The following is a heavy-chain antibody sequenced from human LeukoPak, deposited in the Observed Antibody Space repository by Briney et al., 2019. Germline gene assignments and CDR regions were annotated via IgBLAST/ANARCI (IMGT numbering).Heavy chain of an antibody. V-gene: IGHV4-34*01. CDR2: INHSGST. CDR3: AREGEGRYFDSSNAFDI. J-gene: IGHJ3*02. CDR1: GGSFSGYY. Sequence: SETLSLTCAVYGGSFSGYYWSWIRQPPGKGLEWIGEINHSGSTNYNPSLKSRVTISVDTSKNQFSLKLSSVTAADTAVYYCAREGEGRYFDSSNAFDIWGQGTMVTASS. D-gene: IGHD3-9*01.